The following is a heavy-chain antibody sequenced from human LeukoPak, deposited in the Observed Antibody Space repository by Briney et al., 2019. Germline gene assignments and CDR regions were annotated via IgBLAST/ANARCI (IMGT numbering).Heavy chain of an antibody. Sequence: GRSLRLSCAASGINFRSHGMHWVRQAPGKGLEWVAVIWYDGSNKYYADSVKGRFTISRDDSKDTLYLEMNSLRVEDTAVYYCARWGEQRAVDYWGQGTLVTVSS. J-gene: IGHJ4*02. CDR2: IWYDGSNK. CDR3: ARWGEQRAVDY. D-gene: IGHD3-16*01. V-gene: IGHV3-33*01. CDR1: GINFRSHG.